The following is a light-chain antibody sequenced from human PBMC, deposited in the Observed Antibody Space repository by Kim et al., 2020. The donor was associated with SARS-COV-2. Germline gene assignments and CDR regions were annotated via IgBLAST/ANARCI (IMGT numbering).Light chain of an antibody. J-gene: IGKJ1*01. CDR1: QSLNID. CDR3: QQYASSPTT. Sequence: PGERATLSCRASQSLNIDLAWYQQRLGQAPRLLIYCASSLASGIPDMFSGCGSGTDFSLTISRLEPEDFAVYFCQQYASSPTTFGQGTKVDI. CDR2: CAS. V-gene: IGKV3-20*01.